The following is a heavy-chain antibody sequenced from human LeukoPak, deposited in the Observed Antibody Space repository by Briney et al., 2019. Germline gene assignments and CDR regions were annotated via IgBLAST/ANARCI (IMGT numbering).Heavy chain of an antibody. J-gene: IGHJ6*03. CDR3: ARLTHSYYSDTSGYYPYYYMDV. CDR1: GASISSSDYY. CDR2: INYSGST. D-gene: IGHD3-22*01. V-gene: IGHV4-39*02. Sequence: SETLSLTCSVSGASISSSDYYWGWIRQPPGKGLEWIGRINYSGSTYYNPSLKSRVTISVDTSKNHFSLRLTSMTAADTAVYYCARLTHSYYSDTSGYYPYYYMDVWGKGTTDTVSS.